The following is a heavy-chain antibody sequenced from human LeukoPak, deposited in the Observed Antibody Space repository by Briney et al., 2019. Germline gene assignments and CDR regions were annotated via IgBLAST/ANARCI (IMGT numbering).Heavy chain of an antibody. CDR3: ARSWSGVDV. D-gene: IGHD3-3*01. CDR2: INPNSGGT. CDR1: GFTFTGYY. Sequence: PGGSLRLSCAASGFTFTGYYMHWVRQAPGQGLEWMGWINPNSGGTNYAQKFQGRVTMTRDTSISIAYMELSRLRSDDTAVYYCARSWSGVDVWGKGTTVTVSS. J-gene: IGHJ6*04. V-gene: IGHV1-2*02.